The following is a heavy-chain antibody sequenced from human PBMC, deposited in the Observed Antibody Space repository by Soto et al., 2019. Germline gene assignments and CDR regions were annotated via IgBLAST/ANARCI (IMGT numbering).Heavy chain of an antibody. Sequence: QVQLVQSGAEVKKPGASVKVSCKASGYTFTSYAMHWVRQAPGQRREWMGWINAGNGNTKYSQKFQGRVTITRDTAASTAYMELRSLRSEDTAVYYCARDLGGWPDYWGQGTLVTVSS. D-gene: IGHD2-15*01. J-gene: IGHJ4*02. CDR1: GYTFTSYA. V-gene: IGHV1-3*01. CDR3: ARDLGGWPDY. CDR2: INAGNGNT.